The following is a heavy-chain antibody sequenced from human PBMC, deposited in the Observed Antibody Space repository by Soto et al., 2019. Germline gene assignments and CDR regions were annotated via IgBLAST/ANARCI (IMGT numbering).Heavy chain of an antibody. D-gene: IGHD1-26*01. CDR3: ARGEAGVGATPYYYYGMDV. V-gene: IGHV1-69*13. CDR2: IIPIFGTA. CDR1: GGTFSSYA. J-gene: IGHJ6*02. Sequence: SVKVSCKASGGTFSSYAISWVRQAPGQGLEWMGGIIPIFGTANYAQKFQGRVTITADESTSTAYMELSSLRSEDTAVYYCARGEAGVGATPYYYYGMDVWGQGTTVTVSS.